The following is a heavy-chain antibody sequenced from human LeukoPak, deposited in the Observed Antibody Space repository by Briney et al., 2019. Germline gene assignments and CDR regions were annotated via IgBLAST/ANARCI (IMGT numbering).Heavy chain of an antibody. J-gene: IGHJ5*02. Sequence: SETLSLTCAVFGFPISSGFSWAWIRQSPGKGLGWIASISYSAITYYKPSLESRLFISADTSKNQFSVRLTSVTAADTAVYYCARVGAVPGIDPWGQGILVTVSS. CDR1: GFPISSGFS. CDR2: ISYSAIT. CDR3: ARVGAVPGIDP. D-gene: IGHD3-16*01. V-gene: IGHV4-38-2*01.